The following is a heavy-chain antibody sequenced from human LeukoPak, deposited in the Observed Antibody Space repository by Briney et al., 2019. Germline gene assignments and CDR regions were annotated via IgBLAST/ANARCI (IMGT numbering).Heavy chain of an antibody. CDR2: MNPNSGNT. Sequence: VASVKVSCKASGYTFTSYDINWVRQATGQGLEWVGWMNPNSGNTGYAQKFQGRVTITRNTSISTAYMELSSLRSEDTAVYYCATDAYCGGDCSSFDYWGQGTLVTVSS. CDR1: GYTFTSYD. D-gene: IGHD2-21*02. J-gene: IGHJ4*02. V-gene: IGHV1-8*03. CDR3: ATDAYCGGDCSSFDY.